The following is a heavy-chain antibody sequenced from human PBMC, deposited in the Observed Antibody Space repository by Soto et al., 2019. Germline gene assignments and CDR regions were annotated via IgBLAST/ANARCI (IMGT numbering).Heavy chain of an antibody. CDR1: GGTFSSYA. CDR2: IIPIFGTT. Sequence: QVRLVQSGAEVKKPGSSVKVSCKASGGTFSSYAISWVRQAPGQGLEWMGGIIPIFGTTNYAQRFQGRVTIIADESTSTVYMELSSVRSEDTAVYYCASAYCSSTSCYTVGVWGQGTTVTVSS. V-gene: IGHV1-69*01. CDR3: ASAYCSSTSCYTVGV. J-gene: IGHJ6*02. D-gene: IGHD2-2*02.